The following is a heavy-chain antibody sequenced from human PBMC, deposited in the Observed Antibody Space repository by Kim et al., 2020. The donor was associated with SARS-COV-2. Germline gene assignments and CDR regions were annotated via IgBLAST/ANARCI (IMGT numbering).Heavy chain of an antibody. CDR1: GFTFSSYA. CDR2: ISGSGGST. V-gene: IGHV3-23*01. J-gene: IGHJ4*02. CDR3: AKGDDSSGYYSGGFDY. Sequence: GGSLRLSCAASGFTFSSYAMSWVRQAPGKGLEWVSAISGSGGSTYYADSVKGRFTISRDNSTNTLYLQMNSLRAEDTAVYYCAKGDDSSGYYSGGFDYWGQGTQVTGSS. D-gene: IGHD3-22*01.